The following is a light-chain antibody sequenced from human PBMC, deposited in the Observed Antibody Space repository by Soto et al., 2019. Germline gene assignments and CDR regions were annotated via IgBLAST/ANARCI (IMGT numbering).Light chain of an antibody. CDR3: SSYTTRSTVI. Sequence: QSVLTQPASVSGSPGQSITISCTGTSSDVGGYNYVSWYQQHPGKAPKLMIYEVSNRPSGVSNRFSGSKSGNTASLTISGLQAEDEADYDCSSYTTRSTVIFGGGTKLTVL. J-gene: IGLJ2*01. CDR2: EVS. V-gene: IGLV2-14*01. CDR1: SSDVGGYNY.